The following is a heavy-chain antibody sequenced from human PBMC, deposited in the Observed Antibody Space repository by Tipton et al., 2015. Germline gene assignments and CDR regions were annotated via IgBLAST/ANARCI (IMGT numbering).Heavy chain of an antibody. CDR1: GYSISSGYY. D-gene: IGHD3-10*01. Sequence: TLSLTCDVSGYSISSGYYWGWIRQPPGKGLEWIGSIFHRGDTNYNPPLKSRVTISLDTSKNQFPLKLNSVTAADTSVYYCARGLLLWFGMSDYWGRGTLVTVSS. V-gene: IGHV4-38-2*01. CDR2: IFHRGDT. CDR3: ARGLLLWFGMSDY. J-gene: IGHJ4*02.